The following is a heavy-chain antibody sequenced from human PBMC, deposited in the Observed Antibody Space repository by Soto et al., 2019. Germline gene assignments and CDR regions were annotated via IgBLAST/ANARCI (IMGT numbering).Heavy chain of an antibody. Sequence: QVQLVQSGAEVKKPGASVRVSCKASGYTFTNYYIDWVRQAPGQGLEWMGIINPNGGSTTYVQKFQGRVTMTRDTSTSTVYMELSSLRSEDTDVYYCAREAWTTVTNPLNDVFDVWGQGTMVTVSS. J-gene: IGHJ3*01. CDR2: INPNGGST. D-gene: IGHD4-4*01. V-gene: IGHV1-46*03. CDR1: GYTFTNYY. CDR3: AREAWTTVTNPLNDVFDV.